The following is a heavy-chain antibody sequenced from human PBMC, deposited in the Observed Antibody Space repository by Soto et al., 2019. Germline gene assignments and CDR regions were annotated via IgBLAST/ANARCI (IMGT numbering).Heavy chain of an antibody. J-gene: IGHJ6*02. CDR1: GYTFTGYY. CDR2: INPNSGGT. D-gene: IGHD6-6*01. Sequence: GASVKVSCKASGYTFTGYYMHWVRQAPGQGLEWMGWINPNSGGTNYAQKFQGWVTMTRDTSISTAYMELSRLRSDDTAVYYCASSSIAARPGYYYYGMDVWGQGTTVTVSS. V-gene: IGHV1-2*04. CDR3: ASSSIAARPGYYYYGMDV.